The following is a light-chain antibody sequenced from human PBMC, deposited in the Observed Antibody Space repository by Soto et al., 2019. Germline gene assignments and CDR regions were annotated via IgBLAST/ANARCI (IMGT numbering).Light chain of an antibody. CDR2: AAS. CDR1: QTISSH. J-gene: IGKJ5*01. CDR3: QQSYTTPIT. Sequence: DIQITQSPSSLSASVGDRVIITCRASQTISSHLNWYQQKPGKAPNLLVYAASSLQSGVPSRFTGSGSGTDFTLTISSLQPEDFATYFCQQSYTTPITFGQGTRLEI. V-gene: IGKV1-39*01.